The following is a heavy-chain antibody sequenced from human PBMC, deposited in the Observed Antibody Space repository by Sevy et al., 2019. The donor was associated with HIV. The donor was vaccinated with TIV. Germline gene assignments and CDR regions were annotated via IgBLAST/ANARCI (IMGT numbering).Heavy chain of an antibody. CDR3: AHETFGRFES. CDR2: IKGDGSDK. J-gene: IGHJ4*02. Sequence: GESLKISCAASGFTFSANWMNWVRQAPGKGLEWVANIKGDGSDKHYVDSVEGRFTISRDNAKNLLYLQMTGLRVEDTAVYYCAHETFGRFESWGQGTLVTVSS. CDR1: GFTFSANW. D-gene: IGHD3-16*01. V-gene: IGHV3-7*01.